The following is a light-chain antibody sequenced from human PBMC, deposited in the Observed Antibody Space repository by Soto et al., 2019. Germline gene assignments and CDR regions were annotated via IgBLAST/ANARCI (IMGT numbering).Light chain of an antibody. Sequence: QSALTHPASVSGSPGQSIPISCTGTSSDVGSYNLVSWYQQHPGKAPKLMIYEGSKRPSGVSNRSSGSKSGNTASLTISGLQAEDEADYYCCSYAGSSTFFYVLGTGTKVTVL. CDR3: CSYAGSSTFFYV. CDR1: SSDVGSYNL. V-gene: IGLV2-23*03. J-gene: IGLJ1*01. CDR2: EGS.